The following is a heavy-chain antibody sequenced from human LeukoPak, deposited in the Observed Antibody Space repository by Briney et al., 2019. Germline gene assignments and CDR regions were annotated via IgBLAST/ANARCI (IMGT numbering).Heavy chain of an antibody. V-gene: IGHV4-59*08. D-gene: IGHD2-2*01. CDR2: IYYSGST. Sequence: SETLSLTCTVSGGSISSYYWSWIRQPPGKGLEWIGYIYYSGSTNYNPSLKSRVTISVDTSKNQFSLNLTSVSAADTAVYYCARQNDFMVVPVDWGQGTLVTVSS. CDR1: GGSISSYY. J-gene: IGHJ4*02. CDR3: ARQNDFMVVPVD.